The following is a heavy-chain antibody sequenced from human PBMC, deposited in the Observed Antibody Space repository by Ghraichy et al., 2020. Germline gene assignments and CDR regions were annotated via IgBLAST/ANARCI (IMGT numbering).Heavy chain of an antibody. CDR1: GFTFSDAW. CDR2: IKSKKDGGTP. Sequence: GGSLRLSCAASGFTFSDAWMSWVRLAPGRGLEWIGRIKSKKDGGTPDYAESVKGGFTISRDDSKNALYLQINSLKTDDSAVYYCTTDFLAHNYFDFWGQGTVVTVSS. D-gene: IGHD5-24*01. J-gene: IGHJ4*02. V-gene: IGHV3-15*01. CDR3: TTDFLAHNYFDF.